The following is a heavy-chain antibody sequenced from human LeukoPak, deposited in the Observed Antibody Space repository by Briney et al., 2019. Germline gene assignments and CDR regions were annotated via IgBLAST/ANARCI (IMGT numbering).Heavy chain of an antibody. Sequence: GGSLRLSCTVSGFTVSSNYMSWVRQAPGKGLEWVSIIYSGGYTFYADSVKGRFTISRDNSKNTLYLQMNSLRAEDTAVYYCARTAAGTFFDYWGQGTLVTVSS. CDR1: GFTVSSNY. D-gene: IGHD6-13*01. CDR3: ARTAAGTFFDY. J-gene: IGHJ4*02. CDR2: IYSGGYT. V-gene: IGHV3-53*01.